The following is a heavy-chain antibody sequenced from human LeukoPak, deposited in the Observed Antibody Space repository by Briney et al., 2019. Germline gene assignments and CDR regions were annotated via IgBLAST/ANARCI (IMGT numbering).Heavy chain of an antibody. CDR1: GGSISTNTYY. J-gene: IGHJ4*02. D-gene: IGHD3-10*01. CDR3: ARVTYNGYQHFDY. V-gene: IGHV4-39*07. Sequence: PSETLSLTCIVSGGSISTNTYYWGWIRLPPGKGLEWIGEIHHRGTTYYNPSLRSRVTISVDTPKNQFSLRLTSVTAADTAVYYCARVTYNGYQHFDYWGQGNLVTVS. CDR2: IHHRGTT.